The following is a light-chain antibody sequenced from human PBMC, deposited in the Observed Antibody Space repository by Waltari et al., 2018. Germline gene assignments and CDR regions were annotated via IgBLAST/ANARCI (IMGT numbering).Light chain of an antibody. CDR2: DVS. Sequence: QSALTQPASVSGSPGQSITISCTGTSSDVGGYDYVSWYQQHPGKAPKIMIYDVSNLAAGVSNAFAGSKSGNTASLTISGLQAEDEADYYCSSYTSSIHVVFGDGTKLAVL. V-gene: IGLV2-14*03. CDR3: SSYTSSIHVV. J-gene: IGLJ2*01. CDR1: SSDVGGYDY.